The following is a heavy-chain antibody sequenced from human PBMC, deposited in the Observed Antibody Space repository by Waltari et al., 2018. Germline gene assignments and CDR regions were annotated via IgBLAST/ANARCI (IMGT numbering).Heavy chain of an antibody. D-gene: IGHD1-1*01. V-gene: IGHV1-24*01. CDR3: VTDDAGTSDAREYFLH. Sequence: QVQLVQSGAEVKKPGASVRVSCKVSGYTLTDFSMHWVRQVPGKGLEWMGGFDPGEGESIYAQKFQGRVTMTEDTSTETAYMEVSSLKSEDTAVYYCVTDDAGTSDAREYFLHWGQGTLVTVSS. J-gene: IGHJ1*01. CDR2: FDPGEGES. CDR1: GYTLTDFS.